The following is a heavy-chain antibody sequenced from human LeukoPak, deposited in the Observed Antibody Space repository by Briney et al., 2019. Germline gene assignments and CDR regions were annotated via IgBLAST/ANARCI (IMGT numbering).Heavy chain of an antibody. V-gene: IGHV5-51*01. CDR2: IYPGDSDT. CDR3: ARQVATGSYSLDY. CDR1: GYKFSSYW. D-gene: IGHD1-26*01. Sequence: GEPLKISCKGSGYKFSSYWIGWVRQMPGKGLEWMGIIYPGDSDTRYSPSFQGQVTISADKSISTAYLQWSSLKASDTAMYYCARQVATGSYSLDYWGQGTLVTVSS. J-gene: IGHJ4*02.